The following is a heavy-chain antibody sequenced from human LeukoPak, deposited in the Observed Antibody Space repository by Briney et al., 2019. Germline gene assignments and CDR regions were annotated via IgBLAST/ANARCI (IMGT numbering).Heavy chain of an antibody. Sequence: ASVKVSCKASGYTFTSYGISWVRQAPGQGLEWMGWISAYNGKTNYAQKLQGRVTMTTDTSTSTAYMELRSLRSDDTAVYYCARDIVVVPAAIRYYYMDVWGKGTTVTVSS. J-gene: IGHJ6*03. CDR3: ARDIVVVPAAIRYYYMDV. CDR1: GYTFTSYG. CDR2: ISAYNGKT. D-gene: IGHD2-2*02. V-gene: IGHV1-18*01.